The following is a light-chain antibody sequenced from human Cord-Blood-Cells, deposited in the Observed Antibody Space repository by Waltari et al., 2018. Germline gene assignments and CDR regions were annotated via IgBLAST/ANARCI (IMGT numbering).Light chain of an antibody. Sequence: QSALTQPASVSGSPGQSITISCTGTSSDVGGYNYVSWYQQHPGKAPKLMIYYVSNRPSGFSNRFSGSKSGNTASLTISGLQAEYEADYYCSSYTSSSTYVFGTGTKVTVL. V-gene: IGLV2-14*01. CDR2: YVS. CDR1: SSDVGGYNY. J-gene: IGLJ1*01. CDR3: SSYTSSSTYV.